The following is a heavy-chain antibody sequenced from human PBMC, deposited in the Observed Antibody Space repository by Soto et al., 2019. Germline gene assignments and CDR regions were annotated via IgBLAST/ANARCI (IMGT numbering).Heavy chain of an antibody. CDR1: GFTFSNYA. V-gene: IGHV3-23*01. Sequence: GGSLRLSCAASGFTFSNYAMTWVRQAPGKGLEWVSDISNNGHSTHYADSVKGRFTISRDNSKNTLYLQMNSLRAEDTAVYYCAKDYYGSGTYYVQYWGQGTLVTVSS. D-gene: IGHD3-10*01. CDR3: AKDYYGSGTYYVQY. CDR2: ISNNGHST. J-gene: IGHJ4*02.